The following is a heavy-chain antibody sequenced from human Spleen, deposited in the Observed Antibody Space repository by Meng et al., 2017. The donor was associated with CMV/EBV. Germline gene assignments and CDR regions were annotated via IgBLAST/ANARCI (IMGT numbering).Heavy chain of an antibody. D-gene: IGHD4/OR15-4a*01. Sequence: SETLSLTCTVSGGSFSGSYWTWIRQSPGKGLEWIGYVFYSGSAYYSPSLRSRVTMSVDMSRTQFSLKLTSVTAADTAVYYCARVTEYGGNCFDSWGQGTLVTVSS. CDR1: GGSFSGSY. CDR3: ARVTEYGGNCFDS. CDR2: VFYSGSA. V-gene: IGHV4-59*12. J-gene: IGHJ4*02.